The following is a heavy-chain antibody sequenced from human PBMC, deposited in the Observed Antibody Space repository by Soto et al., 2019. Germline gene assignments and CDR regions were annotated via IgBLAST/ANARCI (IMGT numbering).Heavy chain of an antibody. V-gene: IGHV3-48*02. CDR2: ISSSSSSI. J-gene: IGHJ3*02. Sequence: GGSLRLSCEGSGFIFSSFNMNWVRQAPGKGLEWISYISSSSSSIYYADSVKGRFTISRDNAKNSLFLQMNSLRDEDTAVYYFARDLRGVAGTALGCDTWGQGTMVTVSS. D-gene: IGHD6-19*01. CDR3: ARDLRGVAGTALGCDT. CDR1: GFIFSSFN.